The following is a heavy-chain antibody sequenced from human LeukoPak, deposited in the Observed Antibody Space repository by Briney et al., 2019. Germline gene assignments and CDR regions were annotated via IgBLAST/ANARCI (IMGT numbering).Heavy chain of an antibody. CDR3: ARRTITAGCGFDY. D-gene: IGHD5-12*01. V-gene: IGHV3-48*03. Sequence: GGSLRLSCSASGFTFSSYEMIWVRQAPGKGLEWVSYITSTGSGIYYADSVKGRFAISRDNAKNSLNLQMNSLRAEDTAVYYCARRTITAGCGFDYWGQGTLVTVSS. CDR1: GFTFSSYE. CDR2: ITSTGSGI. J-gene: IGHJ4*02.